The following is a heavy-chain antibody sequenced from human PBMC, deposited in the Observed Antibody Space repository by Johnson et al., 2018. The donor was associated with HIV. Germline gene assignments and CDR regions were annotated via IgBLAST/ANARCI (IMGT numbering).Heavy chain of an antibody. V-gene: IGHV3-30-3*01. CDR3: ARGRKDIEAADGLENDALDM. CDR1: GLTFSSYA. Sequence: QVQLVESGGGVVQPGRSLRLSCAASGLTFSSYAMYCVRQAPGKGLEWVAVISYDGSNKYYADSVKGRFTISKDISKNTLYLQMDSLRPEDTAVYYCARGRKDIEAADGLENDALDMWGQGTLVTVSS. D-gene: IGHD5-12*01. CDR2: ISYDGSNK. J-gene: IGHJ3*02.